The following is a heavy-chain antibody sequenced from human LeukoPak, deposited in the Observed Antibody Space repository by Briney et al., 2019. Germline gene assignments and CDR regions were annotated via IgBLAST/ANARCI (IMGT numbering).Heavy chain of an antibody. CDR2: IRGSGGIT. Sequence: PGGSLRLSCAASGFTLSSFAMSWVRQAPGKGLEWVSAIRGSGGITHYADSVKGRFAISRDNSKNTLYLQMNSLRAEDTAVYYCASARGSNYGSLGDWGQGTLVTVSS. CDR3: ASARGSNYGSLGD. D-gene: IGHD5-18*01. V-gene: IGHV3-23*01. J-gene: IGHJ4*02. CDR1: GFTLSSFA.